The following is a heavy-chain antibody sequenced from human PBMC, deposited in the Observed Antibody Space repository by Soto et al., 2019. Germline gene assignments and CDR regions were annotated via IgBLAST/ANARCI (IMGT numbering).Heavy chain of an antibody. D-gene: IGHD2-2*01. V-gene: IGHV3-21*01. J-gene: IGHJ4*02. CDR2: VSKSDYT. CDR3: AREDSIIIPAVSDF. Sequence: GGSLRLSCAVSGFYFNNYGINWVRQPPGKGLEWVSSVSKSDYTYYSDSVRGRFTISRDNAKNSVSLQMNSLRAEDTAVYYCAREDSIIIPAVSDFWGQGTLVTVSS. CDR1: GFYFNNYG.